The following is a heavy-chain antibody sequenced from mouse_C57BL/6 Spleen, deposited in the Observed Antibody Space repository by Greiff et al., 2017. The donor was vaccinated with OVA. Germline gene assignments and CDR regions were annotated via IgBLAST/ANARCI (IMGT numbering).Heavy chain of an antibody. Sequence: EVQLQESGGGLVQPGGSMKLSCAASGFTFSDAWMDWVRQSPEKGLEWVAEIRNKANNHATHYAESVKGRFTISCDDSKRSVYLHMNSLRAEDTGIDYCTRADYGYVGYRGQGATLTVSA. CDR1: GFTFSDAW. CDR2: IRNKANNHAT. J-gene: IGHJ2*01. D-gene: IGHD1-1*02. V-gene: IGHV6-6*01. CDR3: TRADYGYVGY.